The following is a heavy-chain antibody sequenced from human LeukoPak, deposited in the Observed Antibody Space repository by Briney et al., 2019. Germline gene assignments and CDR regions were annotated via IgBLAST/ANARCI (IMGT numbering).Heavy chain of an antibody. J-gene: IGHJ5*02. CDR1: GGTFSSYA. Sequence: SVSVSCKASGGTFSSYAIIWVRQAPGQGLEWMGRIIPILGIANYAQKFQGRVTITADKSTSTAYMELSSLRSEDTAVYYCASVLSGIAVAGSFDPWGQGTLVTVSS. V-gene: IGHV1-69*04. CDR2: IIPILGIA. D-gene: IGHD6-19*01. CDR3: ASVLSGIAVAGSFDP.